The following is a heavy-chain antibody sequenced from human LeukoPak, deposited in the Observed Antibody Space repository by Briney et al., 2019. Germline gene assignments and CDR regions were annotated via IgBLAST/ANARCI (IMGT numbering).Heavy chain of an antibody. J-gene: IGHJ4*02. CDR1: GFTVSSNY. D-gene: IGHD6-13*01. Sequence: GGSLGLSCAASGFTVSSNYMSWVRQAVGKGLEWVSVIYSGGSTYYADSVKGRFTISRDNSKNTLYLQMNSLRAEDTAVYYCARDNARPREQQLGGDFDYWGQGTLVTVSS. CDR2: IYSGGST. V-gene: IGHV3-66*01. CDR3: ARDNARPREQQLGGDFDY.